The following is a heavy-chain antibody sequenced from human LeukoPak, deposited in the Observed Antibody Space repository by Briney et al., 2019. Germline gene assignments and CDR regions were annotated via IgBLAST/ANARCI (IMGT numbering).Heavy chain of an antibody. V-gene: IGHV4-39*07. CDR2: IYYSGST. Sequence: PSETLSLTCTVSGGSISSSSYYWGWIRQPPGKGLEWIGSIYYSGSTYYNPSLKSRVTISVDTSKNQFSLKLSSVTAADTAVHYCARARGIAAAHRGLDYWGQGTLVTVSS. CDR1: GGSISSSSYY. J-gene: IGHJ4*02. CDR3: ARARGIAAAHRGLDY. D-gene: IGHD6-13*01.